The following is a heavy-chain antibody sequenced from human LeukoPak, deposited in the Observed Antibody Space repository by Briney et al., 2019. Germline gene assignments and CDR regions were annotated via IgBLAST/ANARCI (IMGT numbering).Heavy chain of an antibody. V-gene: IGHV3-23*01. Sequence: PGGSLRLSCAASGFTFSSYAMSCVRQAPGKGLEWVSAISGSGGSTYYADSVKGRFTISRDNSKNTLYLQMNSLRAEDTAVYYCAKDVFITGTLSLFDYWGQGTLVTVSS. D-gene: IGHD1-20*01. J-gene: IGHJ4*02. CDR3: AKDVFITGTLSLFDY. CDR1: GFTFSSYA. CDR2: ISGSGGST.